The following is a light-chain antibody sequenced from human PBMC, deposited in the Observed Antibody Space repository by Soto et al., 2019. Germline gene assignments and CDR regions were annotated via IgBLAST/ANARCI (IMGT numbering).Light chain of an antibody. CDR3: QQYDNRPYT. CDR2: DAS. Sequence: DIQMNQSPSSLSASVGDRVTITCQASQDISNYLNWYQQKPGKAPKLLIYDASNLETGVPSRFSGSGSGTDFTITSSSLHPEVIATYYCQQYDNRPYTFGQGTKLEIK. J-gene: IGKJ2*01. CDR1: QDISNY. V-gene: IGKV1-33*01.